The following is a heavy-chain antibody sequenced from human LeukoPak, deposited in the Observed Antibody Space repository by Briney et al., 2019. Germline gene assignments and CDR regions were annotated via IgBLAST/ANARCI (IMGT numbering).Heavy chain of an antibody. D-gene: IGHD5-18*01. Sequence: SETLSLTCTVSGGSISSGSYYWSWIRQPAGKGLEWIGSIYYSGSTYYNPSLKSRVTISVDTSKNQFSLKLSSVTAADTAVYYCAASGGYSYGYGNYYYYGMDVWGQGTTVTVSS. V-gene: IGHV4-61*02. CDR2: IYYSGST. CDR3: AASGGYSYGYGNYYYYGMDV. J-gene: IGHJ6*02. CDR1: GGSISSGSYY.